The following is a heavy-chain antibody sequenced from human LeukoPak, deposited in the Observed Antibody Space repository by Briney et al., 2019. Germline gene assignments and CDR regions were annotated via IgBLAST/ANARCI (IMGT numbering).Heavy chain of an antibody. CDR1: GFTFVDHA. J-gene: IGHJ5*02. V-gene: IGHV3-9*01. Sequence: GGSLRLSCAASGFTFVDHAMRWVRQAPGKGLGWVSGISWNSGSIGYADSVKGRFTISRDNAKNSLYLQMNSLRAEDTALYYCAKALTLGSSSAFDPWGQGTLVTVSS. D-gene: IGHD6-13*01. CDR3: AKALTLGSSSAFDP. CDR2: ISWNSGSI.